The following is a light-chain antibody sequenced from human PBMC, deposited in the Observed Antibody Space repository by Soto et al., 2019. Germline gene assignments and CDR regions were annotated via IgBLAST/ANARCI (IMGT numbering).Light chain of an antibody. CDR3: MQALTTPLT. CDR1: QSLLHSGGSTF. CDR2: LVS. J-gene: IGKJ4*01. Sequence: DIVLTQSPLSLPVTPGEPASISCRSSQSLLHSGGSTFLDWYVQKPGQSPQLLIYLVSNRASGVPYRFSGSGSGTDFTLKISSVEAEDFGVYYCMQALTTPLTFGGGTKVDIK. V-gene: IGKV2-28*01.